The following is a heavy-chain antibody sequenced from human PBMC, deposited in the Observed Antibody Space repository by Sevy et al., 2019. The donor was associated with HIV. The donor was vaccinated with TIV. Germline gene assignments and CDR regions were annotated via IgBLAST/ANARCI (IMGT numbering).Heavy chain of an antibody. CDR2: FYISDNT. CDR1: GFNVSSTY. CDR3: ATTTFRFFDN. Sequence: GGSLRLSCEASGFNVSSTYMSWVRQAPGKGLEWVSVFYISDNTYYADSVKGRFTISRDNFKNTVHLQMDSLRAEDTALYYCATTTFRFFDNWGPGTLVTVSS. D-gene: IGHD3-3*01. V-gene: IGHV3-53*01. J-gene: IGHJ4*02.